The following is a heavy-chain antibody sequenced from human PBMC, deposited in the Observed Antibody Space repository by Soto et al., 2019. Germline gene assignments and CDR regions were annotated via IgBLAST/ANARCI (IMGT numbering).Heavy chain of an antibody. CDR3: VKSSDGGSRGGGDL. CDR2: IWYDGSHK. Sequence: QVQLVESGGGVVEPGGALRLSCAASGFTFRNHGMHWVRQAPGKGLEWLTVIWYDGSHKYYADSVKGRFTTSRDNSENTLPLEMNSRRAEDTAVYYCVKSSDGGSRGGGDLWGQGTLVTVSS. CDR1: GFTFRNHG. D-gene: IGHD6-13*01. J-gene: IGHJ5*02. V-gene: IGHV3-33*06.